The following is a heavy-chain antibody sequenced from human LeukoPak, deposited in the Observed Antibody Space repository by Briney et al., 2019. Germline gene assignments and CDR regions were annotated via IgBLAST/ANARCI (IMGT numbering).Heavy chain of an antibody. CDR1: GFSISSYW. D-gene: IGHD4-11*01. CDR3: TRDRTTITLFEL. Sequence: GGSLRLSCAASGFSISSYWMHWVRQVPGKGLVWVSRISPDGSTTGYADSAKGRFTASRDNARNTLYLQINSLRAEDSAVYYCTRDRTTITLFELWGQGTLVTVSS. J-gene: IGHJ4*02. V-gene: IGHV3-74*01. CDR2: ISPDGSTT.